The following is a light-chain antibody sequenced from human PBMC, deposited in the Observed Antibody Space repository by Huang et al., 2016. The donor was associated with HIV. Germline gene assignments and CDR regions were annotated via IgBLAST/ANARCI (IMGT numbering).Light chain of an antibody. CDR2: GAS. Sequence: EIVMTQSPATRSVSPGERATLSCRASQSVSSNLAWYQQKLGQAPRLLIYGASTRATGIPARFSGSGSGTEFTLTISSLQSEDFAVYYCQQYNNWPPAFGGGTKVEIK. V-gene: IGKV3-15*01. J-gene: IGKJ4*01. CDR3: QQYNNWPPA. CDR1: QSVSSN.